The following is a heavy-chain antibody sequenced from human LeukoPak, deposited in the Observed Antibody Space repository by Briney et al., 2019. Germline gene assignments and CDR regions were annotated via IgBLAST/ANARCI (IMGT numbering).Heavy chain of an antibody. Sequence: PSETLSLTCAVYGGSFSGYYWSWIRQPTGKGLEWIGEINHSGSTNYNPSLKSRVTISVDTSKNQFSLKLSSVTAADTAVYYCARVGSNYGDWFDPWGQGTLVTVSS. V-gene: IGHV4-34*01. CDR2: INHSGST. CDR3: ARVGSNYGDWFDP. D-gene: IGHD4-11*01. CDR1: GGSFSGYY. J-gene: IGHJ5*02.